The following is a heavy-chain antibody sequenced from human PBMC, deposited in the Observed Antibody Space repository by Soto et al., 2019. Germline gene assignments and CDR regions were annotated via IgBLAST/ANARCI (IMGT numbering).Heavy chain of an antibody. CDR3: ARAHNDFWSGYPIPYGMDV. V-gene: IGHV4-34*01. Sequence: KPSETLSLTCAVYRGSFSGYYWSWIRQPPGKGLEWIGEMKHSGSTNYNPSLKSRVTISVDTSKNHFPLKLSSVTAADTAVYYCARAHNDFWSGYPIPYGMDVWGQGTTVTVSS. CDR2: MKHSGST. J-gene: IGHJ6*02. CDR1: RGSFSGYY. D-gene: IGHD3-3*01.